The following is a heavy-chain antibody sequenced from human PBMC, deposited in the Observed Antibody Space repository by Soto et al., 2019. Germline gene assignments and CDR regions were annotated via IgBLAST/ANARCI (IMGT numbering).Heavy chain of an antibody. CDR3: AREGFVDY. Sequence: ASVKVSCKASGYTFTSYGISWVRQAPGQGLEWMGWISAYNGNTNYAQKLQGRVTMTTDNSKNTLYLQMNSLRAEDTAVYYCAREGFVDYWGQGTLVTVSS. V-gene: IGHV1-18*01. J-gene: IGHJ4*02. CDR1: GYTFTSYG. CDR2: ISAYNGNT. D-gene: IGHD3-10*01.